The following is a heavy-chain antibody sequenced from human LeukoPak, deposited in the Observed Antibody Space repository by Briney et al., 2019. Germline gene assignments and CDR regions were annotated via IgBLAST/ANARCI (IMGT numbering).Heavy chain of an antibody. J-gene: IGHJ4*02. CDR2: INTNTGNP. Sequence: ASVKVSCKASGYTFGSYSINWVRQAPGQGLEWMGWINTNTGNPTYAQDFTGRFVFSLDTSVNTAYLQISSLEAEDTAVYFCAREYFYHSGYLDYWGQGTLVTVSS. CDR1: GYTFGSYS. CDR3: AREYFYHSGYLDY. D-gene: IGHD3-22*01. V-gene: IGHV7-4-1*02.